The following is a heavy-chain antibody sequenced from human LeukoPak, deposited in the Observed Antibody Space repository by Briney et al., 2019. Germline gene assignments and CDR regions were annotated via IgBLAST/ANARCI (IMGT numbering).Heavy chain of an antibody. D-gene: IGHD3-10*01. CDR1: GFTLDDYN. CDR3: ARGSGSGSYYNKLFDS. J-gene: IGHJ4*02. CDR2: ITWDGNST. Sequence: GGSLRLSCAASGFTLDDYNMHWVRQVPGTGLEWVSLITWDGNSTDYVDSVKGRFTISRDTSKNSLFLQMNSLRTEDTAFYYCARGSGSGSYYNKLFDSWGQGTLVTVSS. V-gene: IGHV3-43*01.